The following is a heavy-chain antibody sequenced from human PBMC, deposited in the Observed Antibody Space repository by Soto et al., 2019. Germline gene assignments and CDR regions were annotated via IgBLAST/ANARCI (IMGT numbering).Heavy chain of an antibody. D-gene: IGHD6-19*01. Sequence: GGSPRLSCAASGFTFSSYSMNWVRQAPGKGLEWVSSIISSSSYIYYADSVKGRFTISRDNAKNSLYLQMNSPRAEDTAVYYCARFGVAVAGIYWFDPWGQGTLVTVSS. CDR1: GFTFSSYS. CDR2: IISSSSYI. V-gene: IGHV3-21*01. CDR3: ARFGVAVAGIYWFDP. J-gene: IGHJ5*02.